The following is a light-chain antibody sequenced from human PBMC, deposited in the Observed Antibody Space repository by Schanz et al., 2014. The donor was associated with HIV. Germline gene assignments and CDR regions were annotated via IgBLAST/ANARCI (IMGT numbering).Light chain of an antibody. CDR3: QSFDKSLTASV. J-gene: IGLJ3*02. CDR1: SSNIGSNT. V-gene: IGLV1-44*01. CDR2: GNT. Sequence: QSVLTQPPSASGTPGQRVTISCSGSSSNIGSNTVNWYQQLPGTAPKLLIYGNTNRPSGVPDRFSGSKSGTSASLAITGLQAEDEADYYCQSFDKSLTASVFGGGTKLTVL.